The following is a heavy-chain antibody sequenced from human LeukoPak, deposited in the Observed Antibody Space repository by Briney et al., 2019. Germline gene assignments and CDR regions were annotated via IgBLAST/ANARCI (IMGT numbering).Heavy chain of an antibody. Sequence: GGSLRLSCAASGFTFSSYSMNWVRQAPGKGLEWVSSISSSSYIYYADSVKGRFTISRDNAKNSLYLQMNSLRAEDTAVYYRARGRGYCSSTSCQNWFDPWGQGTLVTVSS. V-gene: IGHV3-21*01. J-gene: IGHJ5*02. CDR1: GFTFSSYS. CDR3: ARGRGYCSSTSCQNWFDP. CDR2: ISSSSYI. D-gene: IGHD2-2*01.